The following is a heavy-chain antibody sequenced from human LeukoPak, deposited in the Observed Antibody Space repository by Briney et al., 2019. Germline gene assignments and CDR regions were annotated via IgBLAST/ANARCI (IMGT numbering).Heavy chain of an antibody. V-gene: IGHV1-2*02. CDR1: GYTFTGYY. D-gene: IGHD2-21*02. CDR3: ASSVVVTATRDAFDI. Sequence: ASVKVSCKASGYTFTGYYMHWVRQAPGQGLEWMGWINPNSGGANYAQKFQGRVTMTRDTSISTAYMELSRLRSDDTAVYYCASSVVVTATRDAFDIWGQGTMVTVSS. CDR2: INPNSGGA. J-gene: IGHJ3*02.